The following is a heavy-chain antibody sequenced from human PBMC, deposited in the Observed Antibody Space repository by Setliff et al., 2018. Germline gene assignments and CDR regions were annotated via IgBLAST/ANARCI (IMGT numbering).Heavy chain of an antibody. D-gene: IGHD3-22*01. CDR2: INPNSGGT. V-gene: IGHV1-2*04. CDR1: GYTFTGYY. CDR3: ARDRDNSGYPYYFDY. Sequence: ASVKVSCKASGYTFTGYYMHWVRQAPGQGLEWMGWINPNSGGTNYAQKFQGWVTMTRDTSISTAYMELSRLRSDDTAVYYCARDRDNSGYPYYFDYWGQGTLVTVSS. J-gene: IGHJ4*02.